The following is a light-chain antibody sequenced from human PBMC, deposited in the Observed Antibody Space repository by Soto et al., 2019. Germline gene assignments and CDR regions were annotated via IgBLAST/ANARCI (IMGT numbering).Light chain of an antibody. CDR2: EVN. CDR1: NSDIGGSVY. Sequence: QSALTQPASVSGSPGQSITFSCTGSNSDIGGSVYVSWYQQHPGKAPKLMIYEVNNRPSGVSSRFSGSKSGNTASLTISGLQPEDEASYYCTSFTGTSSQFVFGSGTKVPS. V-gene: IGLV2-14*01. CDR3: TSFTGTSSQFV. J-gene: IGLJ1*01.